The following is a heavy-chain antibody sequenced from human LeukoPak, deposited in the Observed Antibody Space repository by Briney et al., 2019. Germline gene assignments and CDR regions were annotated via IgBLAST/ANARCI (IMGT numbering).Heavy chain of an antibody. J-gene: IGHJ4*02. CDR2: IYTSGST. V-gene: IGHV4-61*02. CDR1: GGSISSGSYY. Sequence: SQTLSLTCTVSGGSISSGSYYWSWIRQPAGKGLEWIGRIYTSGSTNYNPSLKSRVTISVDTSKNQFSLKLSSVTAADTAVYYGASGSSWYYFDYWGQGTLVTVSS. D-gene: IGHD6-13*01. CDR3: ASGSSWYYFDY.